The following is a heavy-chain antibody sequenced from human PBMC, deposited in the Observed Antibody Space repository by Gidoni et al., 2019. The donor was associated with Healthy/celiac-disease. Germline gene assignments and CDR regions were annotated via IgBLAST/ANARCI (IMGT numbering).Heavy chain of an antibody. Sequence: EVQLVESGGGLIQPGGSLTLSCAASGFTVSSNYMSWVRQAPGKGLEWVSVIYSGGSTYYADSVKGRFTISRDNSKNTLYLQMNSLRAEDTAVCYCARDQDSSGSFDYWGQGTLVTVSS. CDR3: ARDQDSSGSFDY. CDR2: IYSGGST. J-gene: IGHJ4*02. V-gene: IGHV3-53*01. CDR1: GFTVSSNY. D-gene: IGHD3-22*01.